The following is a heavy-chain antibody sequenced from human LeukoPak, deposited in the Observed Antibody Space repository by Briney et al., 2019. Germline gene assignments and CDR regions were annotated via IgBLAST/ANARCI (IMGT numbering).Heavy chain of an antibody. V-gene: IGHV3-64D*09. CDR2: ISSNGGST. CDR3: VKSGLQICSGGSCYFVY. CDR1: GFTFSSYA. J-gene: IGHJ4*02. D-gene: IGHD2-15*01. Sequence: GGTLRLSCSASGFTFSSYAMHWVRQAPGKGLDYVSAISSNGGSTYYADSVTGRFTISRDNSKNTLYLQMSSLRAEDTAVYYCVKSGLQICSGGSCYFVYWGQGALVTVSS.